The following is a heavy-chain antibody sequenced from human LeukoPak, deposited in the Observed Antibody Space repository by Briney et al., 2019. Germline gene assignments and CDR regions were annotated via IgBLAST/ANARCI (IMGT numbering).Heavy chain of an antibody. D-gene: IGHD3-22*01. V-gene: IGHV3-33*01. CDR3: ARSAGIVVVTPSDY. Sequence: GRSLRLSCAASGFTFSSYGMHWVRQAPGKGLEWVAVIWYDGSNKYYADSVKGRFTISRDNSKNTLYLQMNSLRAEDTAVNYCARSAGIVVVTPSDYWGQGTLVTVSS. CDR1: GFTFSSYG. CDR2: IWYDGSNK. J-gene: IGHJ4*02.